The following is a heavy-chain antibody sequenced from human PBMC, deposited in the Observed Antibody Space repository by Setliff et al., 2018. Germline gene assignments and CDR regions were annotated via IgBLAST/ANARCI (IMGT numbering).Heavy chain of an antibody. J-gene: IGHJ4*02. CDR3: ARDGHNVYYFDY. CDR2: IGSTGVYT. CDR1: GDSFSDYY. Sequence: LSLTCAVYGDSFSDYYWSWIRQAPGKGLEWISYIGSTGVYTNYADSVKGRFTISRDNAKNTLYLQMNSLRAEDTAVYYCARDGHNVYYFDYWGLGTLVTVSS. D-gene: IGHD1-1*01. V-gene: IGHV3-11*06.